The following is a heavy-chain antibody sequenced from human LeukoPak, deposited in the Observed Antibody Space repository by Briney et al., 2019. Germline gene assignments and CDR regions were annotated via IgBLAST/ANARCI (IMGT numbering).Heavy chain of an antibody. V-gene: IGHV3-23*01. J-gene: IGHJ4*02. Sequence: GGSLGLSCAASGFTFSSYAMSWVRQAPGKGLEWVSAISGSGGSTYYADSVKGRFTISRDNSKNTLYLQMNSLRAEDTAVYYCAKGLWGVTTSGDFDYWGQGTLVTVSS. CDR3: AKGLWGVTTSGDFDY. CDR2: ISGSGGST. D-gene: IGHD4-17*01. CDR1: GFTFSSYA.